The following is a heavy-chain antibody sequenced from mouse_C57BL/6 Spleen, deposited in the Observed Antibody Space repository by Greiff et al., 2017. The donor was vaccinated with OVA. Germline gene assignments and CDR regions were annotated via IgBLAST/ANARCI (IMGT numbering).Heavy chain of an antibody. CDR1: GFTFSDYG. V-gene: IGHV5-17*01. CDR2: ISSGSSTI. D-gene: IGHD1-1*01. J-gene: IGHJ4*01. CDR3: ARDYYGSGYAMDY. Sequence: EVKLVESGGGLVKPGGSLKLSCAASGFTFSDYGMHWVRQAPEKGLEWVAYISSGSSTIYYADTVKGRFTISRDNAKNTLFLQMTSLRSDDTAMYYCARDYYGSGYAMDYWGQGTSVTVSS.